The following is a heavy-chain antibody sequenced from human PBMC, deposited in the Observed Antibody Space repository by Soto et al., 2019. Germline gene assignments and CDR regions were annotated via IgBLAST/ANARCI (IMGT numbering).Heavy chain of an antibody. CDR2: IKQDGSEK. CDR1: GFSFSRYW. Sequence: PGGPLSPYSAAPGFSFSRYWVSWVRQAPGKGLEWVANIKQDGSEKYYVDSVKGRFTISRDNAKNSLYLQMNSLRAEDTAVYYCARPGGESYYYDYMDVWGKGSAVTVSS. CDR3: ARPGGESYYYDYMDV. J-gene: IGHJ6*03. V-gene: IGHV3-7*01. D-gene: IGHD3-16*01.